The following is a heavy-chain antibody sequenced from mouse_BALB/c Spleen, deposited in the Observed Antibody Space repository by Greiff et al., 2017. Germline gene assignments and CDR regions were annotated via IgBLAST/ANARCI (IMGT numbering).Heavy chain of an antibody. CDR3: ARYWDYAMDY. V-gene: IGHV1-7*01. CDR2: INPSTGYT. D-gene: IGHD4-1*01. Sequence: VQLQQSGAELAKPGASVKMSCKASGYTFTSYWMHWVKQRPGQGLEWIGYINPSTGYTEYNQKFKDKATLTADKSSSTAYMQLSSLTSEDSAVYYCARYWDYAMDYWGQGTSVTVSS. J-gene: IGHJ4*01. CDR1: GYTFTSYW.